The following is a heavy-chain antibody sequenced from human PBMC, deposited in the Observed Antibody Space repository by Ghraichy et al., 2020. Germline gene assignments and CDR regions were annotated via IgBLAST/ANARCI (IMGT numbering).Heavy chain of an antibody. J-gene: IGHJ4*02. Sequence: LRLSCTVYGGSISSGSYYWSWIRQPAGKGLEWIGRIYTSGSTNYNPSLKSRVTISVDTSKNQFSLKLSSVTAADTAVYYCARGRGYSYGLPYFDYWGQGTLVTVSS. D-gene: IGHD5-18*01. CDR1: GGSISSGSYY. CDR3: ARGRGYSYGLPYFDY. V-gene: IGHV4-61*02. CDR2: IYTSGST.